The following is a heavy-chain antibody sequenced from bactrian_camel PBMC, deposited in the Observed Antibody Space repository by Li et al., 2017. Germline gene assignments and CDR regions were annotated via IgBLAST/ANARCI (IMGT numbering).Heavy chain of an antibody. D-gene: IGHD2*01. CDR2: IDIDGSS. J-gene: IGHJ4*01. CDR3: AAGDRSYSDSCRYSA. CDR1: GIDSRYC. Sequence: HVQLVESGGGSVQAGGSLRLSCVASGIDSRYCITWFRQAPGKEREGVALIDIDGSSTYADSVKGRFTISRDNARTTLYLQMESLKVDDTAVYTCAAGDRSYSDSCRYSAWGQGTQVTVS. V-gene: IGHV3S26*01.